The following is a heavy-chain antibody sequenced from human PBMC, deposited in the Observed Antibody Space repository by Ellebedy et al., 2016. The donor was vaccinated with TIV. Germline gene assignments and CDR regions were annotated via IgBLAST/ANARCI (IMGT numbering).Heavy chain of an antibody. V-gene: IGHV4-59*08. D-gene: IGHD3-3*01. CDR2: IYYSGST. CDR3: VRSDFWSGYPFYYYYGMDV. CDR1: GGSFSGYY. J-gene: IGHJ6*02. Sequence: SETLSLTCAVYGGSFSGYYWSWIRQPPGKGLEWIGYIYYSGSTNYNPSLKSRVTISVDTSKNQFSLRLSSVTAADTAVYYCVRSDFWSGYPFYYYYGMDVWGQGTTVTVSS.